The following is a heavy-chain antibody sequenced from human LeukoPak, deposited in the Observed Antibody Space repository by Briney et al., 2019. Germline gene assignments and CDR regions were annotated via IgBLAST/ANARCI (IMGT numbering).Heavy chain of an antibody. D-gene: IGHD4/OR15-4a*01. V-gene: IGHV4-31*03. CDR2: IYYSGIT. CDR3: ARDLGAHDAFDI. Sequence: SQTLSLTCTVSGDSISGSGYYWTWIRQPPGKGLEWIGYIYYSGITYYNASLRSRVTISVDTSKIQFSLKLSSVTAADTAVYYCARDLGAHDAFDIWGQGTMVTVSS. J-gene: IGHJ3*02. CDR1: GDSISGSGYY.